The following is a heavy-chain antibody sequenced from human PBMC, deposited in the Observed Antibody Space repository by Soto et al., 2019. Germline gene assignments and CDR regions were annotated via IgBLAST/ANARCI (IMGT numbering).Heavy chain of an antibody. CDR2: ITCDRNNI. Sequence: EVQLVESGGGLVQPGRSLRLPCVASGFTFHDYALHWARQTPGKGLEWVSGITCDRNNIDYADSVKGRFTIFRDNAYNTLSLQMNSLRVEDTALSAAGLAYWGQGTLVTVTS. V-gene: IGHV3-9*01. J-gene: IGHJ4*02. CDR3: GLAY. D-gene: IGHD6-13*01. CDR1: GFTFHDYA.